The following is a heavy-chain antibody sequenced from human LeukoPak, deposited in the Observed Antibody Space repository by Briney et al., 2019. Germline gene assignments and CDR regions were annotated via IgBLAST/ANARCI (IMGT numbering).Heavy chain of an antibody. D-gene: IGHD5-12*01. CDR1: GFTFSSYE. CDR2: ISSSGSTK. CDR3: ARKDYGGYAYYYYGLTS. V-gene: IGHV3-48*03. Sequence: PGGSLRLSCAASGFTFSSYEMNWVRQAPGKGLEWVSYISSSGSTKYYADSVKGRFTISRDNAKNSLYLQMNSLRAEDTAVYYCARKDYGGYAYYYYGLTSGAKGPRSPSPQ. J-gene: IGHJ6*04.